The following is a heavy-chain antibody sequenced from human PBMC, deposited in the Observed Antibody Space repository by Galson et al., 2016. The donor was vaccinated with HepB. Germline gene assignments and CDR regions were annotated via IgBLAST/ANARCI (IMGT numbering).Heavy chain of an antibody. V-gene: IGHV3-23*01. CDR1: GFIFSNYA. Sequence: SLRLSCAASGFIFSNYAMSWVRQAPGKGLEWVSAIGGSGAFTRYTDSVKGRFTISRDNSKNTLYLQMNSLTTEDTAVYYCAKAPGSWSYLWYFDVWGQGTLVTVSS. J-gene: IGHJ4*02. D-gene: IGHD2-8*02. CDR3: AKAPGSWSYLWYFDV. CDR2: IGGSGAFT.